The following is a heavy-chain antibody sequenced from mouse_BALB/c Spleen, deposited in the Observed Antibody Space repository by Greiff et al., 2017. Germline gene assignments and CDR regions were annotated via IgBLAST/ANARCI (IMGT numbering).Heavy chain of an antibody. J-gene: IGHJ2*01. CDR2: ISSGGGNT. V-gene: IGHV5-9*03. Sequence: EVMLVESGGGLVKPGGSLKLSCAASGFTFSSYTMSWVRQTPEKRLEWVATISSGGGNTYYPDSVKGRFTISRDNAKNNLYLQMSSLRSEDTALYYCARCPYYYGSSDYFDYWGQGTTLTVSS. CDR1: GFTFSSYT. D-gene: IGHD1-1*01. CDR3: ARCPYYYGSSDYFDY.